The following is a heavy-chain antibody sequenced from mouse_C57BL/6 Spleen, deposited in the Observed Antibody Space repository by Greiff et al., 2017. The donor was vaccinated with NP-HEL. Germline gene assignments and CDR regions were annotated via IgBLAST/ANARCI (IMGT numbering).Heavy chain of an antibody. D-gene: IGHD1-1*01. CDR2: IYPGDGDT. CDR1: GYAFSSSW. CDR3: ARWGITTVVGDWYFDV. Sequence: QVQLKESGPELVKPGASVKISCKASGYAFSSSWMNWVKQRPGKGLEWIGRIYPGDGDTNYNGKFKGKATLTADKSSSTAYMQLSSLTSEDSAVYFCARWGITTVVGDWYFDVWGTGTTVTVSS. J-gene: IGHJ1*03. V-gene: IGHV1-82*01.